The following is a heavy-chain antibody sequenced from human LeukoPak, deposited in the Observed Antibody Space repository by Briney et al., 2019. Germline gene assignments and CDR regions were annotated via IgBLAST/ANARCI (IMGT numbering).Heavy chain of an antibody. Sequence: SSETLSLTCTVSGGSISSYYWSWIRQPPGKGLEWIGYIYYSGSTNYNPSLKSRVTISVDTSKNQFSLKLSSVTAADTAVYYCARGHPYYYDSSGYYIHDYWGQGTLVTVSS. CDR3: ARGHPYYYDSSGYYIHDY. CDR2: IYYSGST. V-gene: IGHV4-59*01. D-gene: IGHD3-22*01. CDR1: GGSISSYY. J-gene: IGHJ4*02.